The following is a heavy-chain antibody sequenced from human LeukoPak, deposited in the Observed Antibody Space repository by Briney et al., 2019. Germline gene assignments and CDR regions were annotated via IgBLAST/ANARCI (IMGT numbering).Heavy chain of an antibody. Sequence: GRSLRLSCAASGFIFSNYAMCWVRQAPGKGLEWVAVMSYDGSNKYYTDSVKGRFTNSRDNSKNTLYLQMNSLRSEDTAVYYCARDLGTDDADYWGQGTLVTVSS. J-gene: IGHJ4*02. CDR3: ARDLGTDDADY. V-gene: IGHV3-30-3*01. CDR1: GFIFSNYA. D-gene: IGHD1-1*01. CDR2: MSYDGSNK.